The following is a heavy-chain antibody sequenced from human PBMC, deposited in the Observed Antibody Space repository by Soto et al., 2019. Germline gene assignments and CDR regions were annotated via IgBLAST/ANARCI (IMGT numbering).Heavy chain of an antibody. V-gene: IGHV3-74*01. CDR1: GFTFRSYW. CDR2: INTDGSVT. CDR3: ARDKGPFGGNWNDEGYYFDY. D-gene: IGHD1-1*01. J-gene: IGHJ4*02. Sequence: GGSLRLSCAASGFTFRSYWMYWVRQGPEKGLVWASRINTDGSVTNYAEFVKGRFTISRDNAKNTLYLQMNSLTAEDTAVYYCARDKGPFGGNWNDEGYYFDYWGQGTLVTVSS.